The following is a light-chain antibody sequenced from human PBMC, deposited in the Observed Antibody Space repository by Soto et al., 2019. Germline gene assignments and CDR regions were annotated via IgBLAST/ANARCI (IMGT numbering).Light chain of an antibody. CDR1: QGISSY. J-gene: IGKJ4*01. CDR3: QQLNSYPVGT. Sequence: DIQLTQSPSFLSASVGDRVTITCRASQGISSYLAGYQQKPGKAPKLLIYAASTLQSGVPSRVSGSGAGTEFSLASSSLQPEDFATYCCQQLNSYPVGTFGGGTQVEIK. CDR2: AAS. V-gene: IGKV1-9*01.